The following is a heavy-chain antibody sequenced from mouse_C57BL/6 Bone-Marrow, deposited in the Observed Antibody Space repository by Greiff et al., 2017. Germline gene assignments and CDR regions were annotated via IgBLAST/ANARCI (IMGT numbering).Heavy chain of an antibody. CDR2: IDPSDSYT. V-gene: IGHV1-69*01. CDR3: ASNYYAMDY. J-gene: IGHJ4*01. CDR1: GYTFTSYW. Sequence: QVQLQQSGAELVMPGASVKLSCKASGYTFTSYWMHWVKQRPGQGLEWIGEIDPSDSYTNYNQKFKGKSTLTVDTSSSTAYMQLSSLTSEDSAVYYCASNYYAMDYWGQGTSGTVSS.